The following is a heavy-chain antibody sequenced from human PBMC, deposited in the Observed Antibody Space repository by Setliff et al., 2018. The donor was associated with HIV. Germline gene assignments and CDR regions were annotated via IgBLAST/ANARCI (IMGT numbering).Heavy chain of an antibody. D-gene: IGHD2-21*02. CDR2: IYHSGST. CDR1: AYSISGGYY. J-gene: IGHJ2*01. V-gene: IGHV4-38-2*01. CDR3: ARHDGTYCGCDCYLLGYFDL. Sequence: PSETLSLTCAVSAYSISGGYYWGWIRQPPGKGLEWIGSIYHSGSTYYNPSLKSRATLSVDTSKNQFSLKLSSVTAADTAVYYCARHDGTYCGCDCYLLGYFDLWGRGTLVTVSS.